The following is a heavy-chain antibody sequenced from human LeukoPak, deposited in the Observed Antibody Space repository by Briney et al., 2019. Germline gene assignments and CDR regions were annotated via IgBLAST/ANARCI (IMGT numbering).Heavy chain of an antibody. V-gene: IGHV1-2*02. J-gene: IGHJ3*02. CDR1: GYTFTGYY. CDR2: INPNSGGT. D-gene: IGHD6-13*01. CDR3: ASSLGIAAAGRRRYAFDI. Sequence: ASVKVSCKASGYTFTGYYMHWVRQAPGQGLEWMGWINPNSGGTNYAQKFQGRVTMTRDTSISTAYMELSRLRSDDTAVYYCASSLGIAAAGRRRYAFDIWGQGTMVTVSS.